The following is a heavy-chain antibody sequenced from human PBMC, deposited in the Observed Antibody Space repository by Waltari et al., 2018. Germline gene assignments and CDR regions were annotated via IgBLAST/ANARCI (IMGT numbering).Heavy chain of an antibody. CDR2: ISGSGGST. Sequence: EVQLLESGGGLAQPGGSLRLSCAASGFTFSSYAMSWVRQAPGKGLEWVAAISGSGGSTYYADSVKGRFTISRDNSKNTLYLQMNSLRAEDTAVYYCAKDPGGLRLGELSFYYWGQGTLVTVSS. CDR3: AKDPGGLRLGELSFYY. J-gene: IGHJ4*02. CDR1: GFTFSSYA. V-gene: IGHV3-23*01. D-gene: IGHD3-16*02.